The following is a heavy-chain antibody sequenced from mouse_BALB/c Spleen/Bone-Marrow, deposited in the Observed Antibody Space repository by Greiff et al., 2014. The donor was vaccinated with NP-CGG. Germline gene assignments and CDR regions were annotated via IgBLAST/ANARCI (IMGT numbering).Heavy chain of an antibody. CDR1: GFNIKDTY. V-gene: IGHV14-3*02. CDR2: IDPANGNT. Sequence: VQLQQPGAELVKPGASVKLSCTASGFNIKDTYMHWVKQRPEQGLEWIGRIDPANGNTKYDPKFQGKATITADTSSNTAYLQLSSLTPENTAVYYGANYYYGSSLFAYWGQGTLVTVSA. CDR3: ANYYYGSSLFAY. J-gene: IGHJ3*01. D-gene: IGHD1-1*01.